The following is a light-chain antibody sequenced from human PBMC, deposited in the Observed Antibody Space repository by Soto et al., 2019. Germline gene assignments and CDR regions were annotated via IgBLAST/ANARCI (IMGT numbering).Light chain of an antibody. Sequence: QSLLTQSASVPGSHGRSITISCTGTSSDIGAYDYVSWYQQYPGRVPKLLIHEVTNRPSGVSDRFSGSKSGNTASLTISGLQTEDEADYYCSSHAGSSAFYVFGTGTKVTVL. CDR3: SSHAGSSAFYV. J-gene: IGLJ1*01. CDR2: EVT. V-gene: IGLV2-14*01. CDR1: SSDIGAYDY.